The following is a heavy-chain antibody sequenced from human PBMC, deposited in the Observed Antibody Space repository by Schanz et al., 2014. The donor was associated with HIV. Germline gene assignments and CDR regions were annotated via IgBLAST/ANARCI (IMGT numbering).Heavy chain of an antibody. CDR1: GFNFNNYA. CDR2: ISESGGRT. D-gene: IGHD3-22*01. Sequence: EVQLLESGGGLEQPGGSLRLSCAASGFNFNNYAKTWVRQAPGKGLEWVSSISESGGRTYYADSVNGRFTISRDNSKNTLYLQMTTLRIDDTAVYYCAKPEYDSRGNSQSHFDSWGQGTLVTVSS. CDR3: AKPEYDSRGNSQSHFDS. V-gene: IGHV3-23*01. J-gene: IGHJ4*02.